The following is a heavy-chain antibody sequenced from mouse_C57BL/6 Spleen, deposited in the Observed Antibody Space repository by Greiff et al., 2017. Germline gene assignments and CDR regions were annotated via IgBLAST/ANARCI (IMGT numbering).Heavy chain of an antibody. CDR1: GYTFTSYW. D-gene: IGHD1-1*01. Sequence: QVQLQQPGAELVKPGASVKMSCKASGYTFTSYWITWVKQRPGQGLEWIGYIYPGSGSTNYNEKFKGKATLTVDTSSSTAYMQLSSLTSEDSAVYSCARCYYGSSCYYFDYWGQGTTLTVSS. CDR3: ARCYYGSSCYYFDY. J-gene: IGHJ2*01. V-gene: IGHV1-55*01. CDR2: IYPGSGST.